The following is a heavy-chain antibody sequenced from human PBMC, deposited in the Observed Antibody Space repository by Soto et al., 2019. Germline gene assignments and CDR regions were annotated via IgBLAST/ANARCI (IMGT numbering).Heavy chain of an antibody. V-gene: IGHV3-49*04. CDR3: TREYSSSSSYYYGMDV. D-gene: IGHD6-6*01. CDR1: GFTFGDYA. Sequence: PGGSLRLSCTASGFTFGDYAMSWVRQAPGKGLEWVGFIRSKAYGGTTEYAASVKGRFTISRDDSKSIAYLQMNSLKTEDTAVYYCTREYSSSSSYYYGMDVWGQGTTVTVSS. J-gene: IGHJ6*02. CDR2: IRSKAYGGTT.